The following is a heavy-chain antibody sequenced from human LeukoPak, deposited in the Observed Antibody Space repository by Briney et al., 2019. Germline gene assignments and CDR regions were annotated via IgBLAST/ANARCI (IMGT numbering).Heavy chain of an antibody. J-gene: IGHJ3*02. V-gene: IGHV1-8*03. CDR3: ARSHPYCSSTSCDAFDI. Sequence: GAPVKVSCKASGYTFTSYDINWVRQATGQGLEWMGWMNPNSGNTGYAQKFQGRVTITRNTSISTAYMELSSLRSEDTAVYYCARSHPYCSSTSCDAFDIWGQGTMVTVSS. CDR1: GYTFTSYD. CDR2: MNPNSGNT. D-gene: IGHD2-2*01.